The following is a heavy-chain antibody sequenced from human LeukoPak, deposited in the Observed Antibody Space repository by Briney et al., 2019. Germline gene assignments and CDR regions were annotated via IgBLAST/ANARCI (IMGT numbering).Heavy chain of an antibody. CDR1: GFLFSKYW. J-gene: IGHJ4*02. CDR3: ARGEYYDFWSGYFGY. CDR2: IKEDDSEI. V-gene: IGHV3-7*03. D-gene: IGHD3-3*01. Sequence: GGSLRLSCAASGFLFSKYWMTWVRQAPGKGLEWVANIKEDDSEIYYVESVKGRFTISRDNAKNSLYLEMSSLRAEDTALYYCARGEYYDFWSGYFGYWGQGTLVTVSS.